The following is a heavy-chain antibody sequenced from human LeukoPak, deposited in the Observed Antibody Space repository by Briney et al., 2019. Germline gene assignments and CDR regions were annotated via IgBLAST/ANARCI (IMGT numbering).Heavy chain of an antibody. CDR1: GFTFSSYW. CDR2: IKPDGSQI. J-gene: IGHJ4*02. D-gene: IGHD1-1*01. V-gene: IGHV3-7*01. Sequence: NPGGSLRLSCAASGFTFSSYWMTWVRQAPGKGLEWVANIKPDGSQIYYVDSVKGRFTISRDNAKNSLYLQMNSLGAEDTAVYYCARDLNWETYWGQGTLVTVSS. CDR3: ARDLNWETY.